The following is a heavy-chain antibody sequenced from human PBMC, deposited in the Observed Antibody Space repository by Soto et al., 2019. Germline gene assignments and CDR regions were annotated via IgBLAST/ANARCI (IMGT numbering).Heavy chain of an antibody. J-gene: IGHJ4*02. V-gene: IGHV4-59*08. D-gene: IGHD2-2*01. CDR3: ARRRPAAQGGGIDY. CDR1: GGSISSYY. Sequence: SETLSLTCTVSGGSISSYYWSWIRQPPGKGLEWIGYIYYSGSTNYNPSLKSRVTISVDTSKNQFSLKLSSVTAADTAVYYCARRRPAAQGGGIDYWGQGTLVTVSS. CDR2: IYYSGST.